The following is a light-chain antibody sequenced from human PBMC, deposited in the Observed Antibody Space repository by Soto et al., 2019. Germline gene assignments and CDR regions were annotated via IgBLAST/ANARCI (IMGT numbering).Light chain of an antibody. CDR2: DVS. J-gene: IGLJ3*02. V-gene: IGLV2-14*03. CDR1: SSDVGGYNY. CDR3: SSYTTSGTLV. Sequence: QSALTQPASVSGSPGQSITISCTGTSSDVGGYNYVSWYQQHPGKAPKLMIFDVSNRPSGVSNRFSGSKSASTASLTISGLQAEDEAAYYCSSYTTSGTLVFGGGTQLTVL.